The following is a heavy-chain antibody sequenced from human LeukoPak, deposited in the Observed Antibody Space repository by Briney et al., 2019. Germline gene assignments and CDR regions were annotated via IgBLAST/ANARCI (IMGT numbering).Heavy chain of an antibody. D-gene: IGHD3-10*01. J-gene: IGHJ4*02. Sequence: PSETLSLTCTVSGGSISSSSYYWGWIRQPPGKGLEWIGSIYYSGSTYYNLSLKSRVTISVDTSKNQFSLKLSSVTAADTAVYYCARGGSGILDYWGQGTLVTVSS. CDR3: ARGGSGILDY. CDR2: IYYSGST. V-gene: IGHV4-39*07. CDR1: GGSISSSSYY.